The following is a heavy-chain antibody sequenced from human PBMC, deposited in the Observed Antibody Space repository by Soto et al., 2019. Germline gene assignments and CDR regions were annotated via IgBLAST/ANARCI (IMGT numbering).Heavy chain of an antibody. V-gene: IGHV4-59*08. D-gene: IGHD6-19*01. Sequence: PSETLSLTCTVSGGSISSYYWSWIRQPPGKGLEWVGYIYYSGSTNYNPSLKSRVTISVDTSKNQFSLKLSSVTAADTAVYYCARQNSSGWYGFWFDPWGQGTLVTVSS. CDR1: GGSISSYY. CDR3: ARQNSSGWYGFWFDP. CDR2: IYYSGST. J-gene: IGHJ5*02.